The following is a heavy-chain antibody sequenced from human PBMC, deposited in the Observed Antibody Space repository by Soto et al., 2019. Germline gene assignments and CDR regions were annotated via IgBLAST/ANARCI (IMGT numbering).Heavy chain of an antibody. Sequence: PGGSLRLSCAASGFTFSSYAVHWVRQAPGKGLEWVAVMSYDGSNKYYADSVKGRFSISSDNSKNTLYLQMNSLGTEDTAVYYCARGYCSRPSCSHFDCWGQGXLVTVYS. J-gene: IGHJ4*02. D-gene: IGHD2-2*01. CDR2: MSYDGSNK. V-gene: IGHV3-30-3*01. CDR1: GFTFSSYA. CDR3: ARGYCSRPSCSHFDC.